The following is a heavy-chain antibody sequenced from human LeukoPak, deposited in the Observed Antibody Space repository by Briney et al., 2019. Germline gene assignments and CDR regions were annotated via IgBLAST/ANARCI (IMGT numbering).Heavy chain of an antibody. CDR1: GYTFTSNG. J-gene: IGHJ4*02. Sequence: AASVKVSCKASGYTFTSNGTSWVRQAPGQGLEWMGWISAYNGNTNYAQKLQGRVTMTTDTSTSTAYMELRSLRSDDTAVYYCAIASQTYYYDSSGRGGFDYWGQGTLVTVSS. CDR3: AIASQTYYYDSSGRGGFDY. V-gene: IGHV1-18*01. CDR2: ISAYNGNT. D-gene: IGHD3-22*01.